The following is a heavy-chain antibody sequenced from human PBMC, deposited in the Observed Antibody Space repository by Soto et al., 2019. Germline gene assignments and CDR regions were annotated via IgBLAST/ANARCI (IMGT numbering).Heavy chain of an antibody. CDR2: ISSSSSYI. Sequence: GGSLRLSCAASGFTFSSYSMNWVRQAPGEGLEWVSSISSSSSYIYYADSVKGRFTISRDNAKNSLYLQMNSLRAEDTAVYYCARGSGLYGMDVWGQGTTVTVSS. CDR1: GFTFSSYS. D-gene: IGHD6-25*01. J-gene: IGHJ6*02. V-gene: IGHV3-21*01. CDR3: ARGSGLYGMDV.